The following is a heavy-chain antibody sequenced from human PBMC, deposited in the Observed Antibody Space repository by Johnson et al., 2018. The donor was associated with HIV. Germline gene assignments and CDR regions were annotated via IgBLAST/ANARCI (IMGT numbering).Heavy chain of an antibody. D-gene: IGHD3-22*01. CDR3: ARASPNYYDSSGYFPLDAFDI. CDR2: IRYDGSIQ. J-gene: IGHJ3*02. CDR1: GFIFNTFG. Sequence: VQLVESGGGVVQPGGSLRLSCAASGFIFNTFGMHWVRQAPGKGLEWVAFIRYDGSIQYYADSVQGRFTISRDNTKNTLSLQMNSLRAEDTAVYDCARASPNYYDSSGYFPLDAFDIWGQGTMVTVSS. V-gene: IGHV3-30*02.